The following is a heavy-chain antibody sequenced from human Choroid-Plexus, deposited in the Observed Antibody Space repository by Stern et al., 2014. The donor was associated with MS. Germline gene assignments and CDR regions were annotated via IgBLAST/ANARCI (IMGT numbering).Heavy chain of an antibody. CDR1: GFTFGSCA. Sequence: VQLVESGGGVVQPGRPLRLSCVASGFTFGSCAMHWVRQGPAKGLEWVGGVSHDGSYKYYADSVKGRFTISRDNSQNPLYMQMSSLRPEDTAVYYCAKDRQYLTYFFDHWGQGSLVTVSS. CDR3: AKDRQYLTYFFDH. D-gene: IGHD2/OR15-2a*01. J-gene: IGHJ5*02. CDR2: VSHDGSYK. V-gene: IGHV3-30*18.